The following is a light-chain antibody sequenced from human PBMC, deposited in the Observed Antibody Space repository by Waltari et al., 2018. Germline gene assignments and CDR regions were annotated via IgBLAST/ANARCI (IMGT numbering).Light chain of an antibody. CDR3: AAWDDSLSGLV. CDR1: SSNIGSNY. Sequence: QSVLTQPPSASGTPGQKVTISCNGSSSNIGSNYVYWYQQLPGTAPKLLIFKNNQRPSGVTDLLSDSKSGTSAALAINGLRSEDEADYYCAAWDDSLSGLVLGGGTKVTVL. CDR2: KNN. J-gene: IGLJ3*02. V-gene: IGLV1-47*01.